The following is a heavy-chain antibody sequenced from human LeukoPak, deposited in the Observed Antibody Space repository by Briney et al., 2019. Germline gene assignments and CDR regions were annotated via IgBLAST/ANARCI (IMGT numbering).Heavy chain of an antibody. D-gene: IGHD3-10*01. J-gene: IGHJ6*03. Sequence: GGSLRLSCAASGFTFSSYGMHWVRQAPGKGLEWVAFIRYDGSKKYYADSVKGRFTISRDNSKNTLYLQMNSLRAEDTAVYYCAKDGVTMVRGVSKDYYYYMDVWGKGTTVTVSS. CDR2: IRYDGSKK. V-gene: IGHV3-30*02. CDR1: GFTFSSYG. CDR3: AKDGVTMVRGVSKDYYYYMDV.